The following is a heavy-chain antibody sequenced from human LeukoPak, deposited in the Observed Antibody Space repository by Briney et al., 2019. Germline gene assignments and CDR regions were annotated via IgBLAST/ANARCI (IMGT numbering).Heavy chain of an antibody. CDR3: TRPDYYDSSGLTLDAFDI. CDR2: IRSKANSYAT. D-gene: IGHD3-22*01. V-gene: IGHV3-73*01. CDR1: GFTFSGSA. Sequence: PGGSLRLSCAASGFTFSGSAMHWVRQASGKGLEWVGRIRSKANSYATAYAASVKGRFTISRDDSKNTAYLQMNSLKTEDTAVYYCTRPDYYDSSGLTLDAFDIWGQGTMVTVSS. J-gene: IGHJ3*02.